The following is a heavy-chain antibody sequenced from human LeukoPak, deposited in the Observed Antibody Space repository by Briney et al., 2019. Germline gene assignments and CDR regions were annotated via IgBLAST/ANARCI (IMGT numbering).Heavy chain of an antibody. Sequence: GGSLRLSCAASGFTFSSYWMHWVRQAPGKGLVWVSRINTDGSSTSYADSVKGRFTISRDNAKNTLYLQMNSLRAEDTAVYYCARGSPYFYGTDLDYWGQGTLVTVSS. CDR3: ARGSPYFYGTDLDY. J-gene: IGHJ4*02. CDR1: GFTFSSYW. D-gene: IGHD3-10*01. V-gene: IGHV3-74*01. CDR2: INTDGSST.